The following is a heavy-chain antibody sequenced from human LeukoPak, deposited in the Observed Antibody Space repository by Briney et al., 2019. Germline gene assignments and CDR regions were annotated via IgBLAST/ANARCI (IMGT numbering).Heavy chain of an antibody. CDR1: GFTFSSYG. J-gene: IGHJ4*02. D-gene: IGHD6-13*01. Sequence: GGSLRLSCAASGFTFSSYGMHWVRQAPGKGLEWVAVMSYDGSDKYYADSVKGRFTISRDNSKNTLYVQMNSLRVEDTAVYYCATTRLRGSSTWYTIEYWGQGTLVTVSS. CDR3: ATTRLRGSSTWYTIEY. CDR2: MSYDGSDK. V-gene: IGHV3-30*03.